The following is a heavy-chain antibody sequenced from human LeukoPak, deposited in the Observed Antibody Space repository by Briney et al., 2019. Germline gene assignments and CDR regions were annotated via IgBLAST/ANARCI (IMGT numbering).Heavy chain of an antibody. Sequence: GGSLRLSCEDSGFTFSSYWMTWVRQAPGKGLEWVAVISYDGSNKYYADSVKGRFTISRDNSKNTLYLQMNSLRAEDTAVYYCARDRESGYDNYYYYMDVWGKGTTVTVSS. CDR2: ISYDGSNK. V-gene: IGHV3-30*03. CDR1: GFTFSSYW. J-gene: IGHJ6*03. D-gene: IGHD5-12*01. CDR3: ARDRESGYDNYYYYMDV.